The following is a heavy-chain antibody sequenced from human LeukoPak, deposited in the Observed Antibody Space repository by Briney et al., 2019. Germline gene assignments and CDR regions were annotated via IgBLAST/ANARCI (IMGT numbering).Heavy chain of an antibody. V-gene: IGHV4-31*03. CDR1: GGPISSGGFY. Sequence: PSQTLFLPCNVSGGPISSGGFYWSWIRQHLGKRLEWIGYIYSSGSTCYNPSLKSRVTISVDTSKNQFSLKLSSVTAADTAVYYCARGQTYYDMLTEMWWFDPWGQGTLVTVSS. CDR3: ARGQTYYDMLTEMWWFDP. J-gene: IGHJ5*02. D-gene: IGHD3-9*01. CDR2: IYSSGST.